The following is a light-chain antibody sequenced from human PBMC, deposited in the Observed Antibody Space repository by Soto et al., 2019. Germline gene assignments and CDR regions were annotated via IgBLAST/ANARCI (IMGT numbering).Light chain of an antibody. Sequence: DIQMTQSPSFVSASVGDRVTITCRASQGISSWLAWYQHRPGRAPKLLIHAASNLESGVPSRFSGSGSGTDFTLTLSSLQPEDFATYYCQPTTSFPLTFGGGTKVEIK. V-gene: IGKV1-12*01. CDR2: AAS. CDR1: QGISSW. CDR3: QPTTSFPLT. J-gene: IGKJ4*01.